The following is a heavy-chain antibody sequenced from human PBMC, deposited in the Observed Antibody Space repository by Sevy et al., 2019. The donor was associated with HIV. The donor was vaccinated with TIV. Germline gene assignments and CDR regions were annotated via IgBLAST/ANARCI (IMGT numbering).Heavy chain of an antibody. CDR3: ARGREDYVWGSYRSIPPSFDY. D-gene: IGHD3-16*02. Sequence: GESLKISCKGSGYSFSTYWIGWVRQMPGKGLEWMGIIYPGDSDTRYSPSFQGQVTISADKSISTAYLQWGSLKASDTAMYYCARGREDYVWGSYRSIPPSFDYWGQGTLVTVSS. CDR2: IYPGDSDT. V-gene: IGHV5-51*01. J-gene: IGHJ4*02. CDR1: GYSFSTYW.